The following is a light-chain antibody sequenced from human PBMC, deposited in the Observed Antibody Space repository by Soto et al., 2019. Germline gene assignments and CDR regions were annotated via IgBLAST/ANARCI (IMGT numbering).Light chain of an antibody. CDR3: ATWDDSLNDYV. Sequence: QSVLTQPPSFSGAPGQRVSISCTGSSTNIGAGYGVHWYQQRPGTAPKLLIFKNNQRPSGVPDRFSASKSGTSASLAISGLRSGDEADYYCATWDDSLNDYVLATGTKVTVL. V-gene: IGLV1-47*01. CDR2: KNN. J-gene: IGLJ1*01. CDR1: STNIGAGY.